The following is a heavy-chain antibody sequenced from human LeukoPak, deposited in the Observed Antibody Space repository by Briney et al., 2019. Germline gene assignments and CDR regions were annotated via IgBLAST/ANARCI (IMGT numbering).Heavy chain of an antibody. J-gene: IGHJ5*01. V-gene: IGHV3-74*01. CDR2: ISEDGSST. Sequence: PGGSLRLSCEASGFTFSSYWMHWVRQTPGKGLVWVSRISEDGSSTSYADSVKGRFTISRDNAKNMLYLQLNSLRVEDTAVYYCVSYNWHSLYDSWGQGTLVTVSS. CDR1: GFTFSSYW. D-gene: IGHD1-7*01. CDR3: VSYNWHSLYDS.